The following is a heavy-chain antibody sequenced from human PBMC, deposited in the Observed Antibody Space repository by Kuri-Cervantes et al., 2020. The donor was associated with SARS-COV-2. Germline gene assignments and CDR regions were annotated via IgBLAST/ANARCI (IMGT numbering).Heavy chain of an antibody. CDR3: ARVTTVTEGY. V-gene: IGHV3-21*01. D-gene: IGHD4-11*01. CDR2: ISSSSSYI. CDR1: GFTFSSYS. Sequence: GESLKISCAASGFTFSSYSMNWVRQAPGKGLEWVSSISSSSSYIYYADSVKGRFTTSRDNAKNSLYLQMNSLRAEDTAVYYCARVTTVTEGYWGQGTLVTVSS. J-gene: IGHJ4*02.